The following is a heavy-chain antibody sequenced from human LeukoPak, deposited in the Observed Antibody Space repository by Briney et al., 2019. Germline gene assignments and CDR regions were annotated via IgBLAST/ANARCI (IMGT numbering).Heavy chain of an antibody. J-gene: IGHJ5*02. CDR2: IYYSGST. D-gene: IGHD3-22*01. Sequence: SQTLYLTGTVSGGSIGSGDYYWSWIRQPLGKGLEWIGNIYYSGSTYYNPPLRSRVTISVDTSGNQFSLKLSSVTAADTAVYYCARDLVDTNGYSYGFDPWGQGTLVTVSS. V-gene: IGHV4-30-4*01. CDR1: GGSIGSGDYY. CDR3: ARDLVDTNGYSYGFDP.